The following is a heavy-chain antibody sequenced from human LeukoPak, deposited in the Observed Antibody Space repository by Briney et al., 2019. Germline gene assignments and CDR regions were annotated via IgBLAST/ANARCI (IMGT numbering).Heavy chain of an antibody. J-gene: IGHJ4*02. CDR2: IKQDGSEK. Sequence: TGGSLRLSCAASRFTFSSYWMSWVRQAPGKGLEWVANIKQDGSEKYYVDSVKGRFTISRDNAKNSLYLQMNSLRAEDAAVYYCARDTFLGALGHDYWGQGTLVTVSS. CDR1: RFTFSSYW. D-gene: IGHD3-16*01. V-gene: IGHV3-7*01. CDR3: ARDTFLGALGHDY.